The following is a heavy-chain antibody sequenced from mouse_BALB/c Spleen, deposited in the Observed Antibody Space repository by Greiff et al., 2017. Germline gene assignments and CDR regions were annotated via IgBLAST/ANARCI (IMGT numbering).Heavy chain of an antibody. V-gene: IGHV1S127*01. Sequence: QVQLQHPGAELVKPGASVKMSCKASGYTFTSYWMHWVKQRPGQGLEWIGVIDPSDSYTSYNQKFKGKATLTVDTSSSTAYMQLSSLTSEDSAVYYCTRRATVSSFYAMDYWGQGTSVTVSS. CDR2: IDPSDSYT. D-gene: IGHD1-1*01. CDR3: TRRATVSSFYAMDY. CDR1: GYTFTSYW. J-gene: IGHJ4*01.